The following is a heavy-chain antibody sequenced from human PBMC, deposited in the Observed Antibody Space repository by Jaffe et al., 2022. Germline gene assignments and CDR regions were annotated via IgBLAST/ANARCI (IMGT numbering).Heavy chain of an antibody. CDR3: ARDGLVDTAMVTNCLFDY. Sequence: QVQLQESGPGLVKPSETLSLTCAVSGYSISSGYYWGWIRQPPGKGLEWIGSIYHSGSTYYNPSLKSRVTISVDTSKNQFSLKLSSVTAADTAVYYCARDGLVDTAMVTNCLFDYWGQGTLVTVSS. CDR2: IYHSGST. V-gene: IGHV4-38-2*02. J-gene: IGHJ4*02. D-gene: IGHD5-18*01. CDR1: GYSISSGYY.